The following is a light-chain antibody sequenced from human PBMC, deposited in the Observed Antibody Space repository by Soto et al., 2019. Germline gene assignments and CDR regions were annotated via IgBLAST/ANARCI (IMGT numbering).Light chain of an antibody. CDR2: EDN. V-gene: IGLV6-57*01. Sequence: NFLLTQPHSVSESPGKTVISSCTRSSGSTAGNSVQWYQQRPGSSPTTVIYEDNQRPSGVPDRFSDSIDSSSNAASLTISGLETEDEADYYCQSYDATNQVFGGGTKLTVL. CDR3: QSYDATNQV. J-gene: IGLJ3*02. CDR1: SGSTAGNS.